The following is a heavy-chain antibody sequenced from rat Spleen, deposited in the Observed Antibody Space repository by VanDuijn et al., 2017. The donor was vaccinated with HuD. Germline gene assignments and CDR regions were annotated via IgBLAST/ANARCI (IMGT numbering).Heavy chain of an antibody. CDR2: INKDSSTI. J-gene: IGHJ3*01. Sequence: EVKLVESGGGLVQPGRSLKLSCAASGFNFNDYWMGWVRQAPGKGLEWIGEINKDSSTIKYTPSLKDKITISRDNAQNTLYLQMSKLGSEDTAIYFCAKGVLPGAYWGQGTLVTVSS. CDR1: GFNFNDYW. D-gene: IGHD1-4*01. CDR3: AKGVLPGAY. V-gene: IGHV4-2*01.